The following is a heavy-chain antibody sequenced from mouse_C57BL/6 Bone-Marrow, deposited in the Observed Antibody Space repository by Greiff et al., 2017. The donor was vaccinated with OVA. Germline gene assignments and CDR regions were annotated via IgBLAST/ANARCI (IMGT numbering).Heavy chain of an antibody. V-gene: IGHV5-6*01. CDR2: ISSGGSYT. CDR1: GFTFSSYG. J-gene: IGHJ3*01. Sequence: EVQLQESGGDLVKPGGSLKLSCAASGFTFSSYGMSWVRQTPDKRLEWVATISSGGSYTYYPASVKGRFTLSRDNAKNTLYLQMSSLKSEDTAMYYCARQFYYGSSYGFAYWGQGTLVTVSA. D-gene: IGHD1-1*01. CDR3: ARQFYYGSSYGFAY.